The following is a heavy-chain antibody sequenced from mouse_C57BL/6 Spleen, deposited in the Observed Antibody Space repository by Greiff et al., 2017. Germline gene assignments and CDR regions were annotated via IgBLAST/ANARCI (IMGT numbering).Heavy chain of an antibody. CDR3: ASRGYYGSYFDY. D-gene: IGHD1-1*01. Sequence: VQLQQPGAELVKPGASVKLSCKASGYTFTSYWMQWVKQRPGQGLEWIGEIDPSDSYTNYNQKFKGKATLTVDTSSSTAYMQLSSLTSAASAVYYCASRGYYGSYFDYWGQGTTLTVSS. J-gene: IGHJ2*01. CDR2: IDPSDSYT. CDR1: GYTFTSYW. V-gene: IGHV1-50*01.